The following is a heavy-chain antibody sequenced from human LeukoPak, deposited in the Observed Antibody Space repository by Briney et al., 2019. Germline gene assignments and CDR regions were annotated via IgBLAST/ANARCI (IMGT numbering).Heavy chain of an antibody. CDR3: ARVGYYYDSSGYRSYYYGMDV. Sequence: SETLSLTCTVSGGSISSYYWSWIRQPPGKGLEWIGYTYYSGSTNYNPSLKSRVTISVDTSKNQFSLKLSSVTAADTAVYYCARVGYYYDSSGYRSYYYGMDVWGQGTTVTVSS. CDR1: GGSISSYY. V-gene: IGHV4-59*01. CDR2: TYYSGST. J-gene: IGHJ6*02. D-gene: IGHD3-22*01.